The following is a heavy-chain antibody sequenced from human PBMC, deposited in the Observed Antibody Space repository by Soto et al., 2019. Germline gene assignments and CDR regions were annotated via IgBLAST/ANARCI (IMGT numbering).Heavy chain of an antibody. CDR1: GFTFSSYA. CDR3: AKDWYSGFEATFGYFQY. Sequence: GGSLRLSCAASGFTFSSYAMNWVRQAPGKGLEWVSVISGSGGSTYYADSVKGRFTISRDNSKNTVYLQMDSLRAEDTAVYYCAKDWYSGFEATFGYFQYWGQGTLVTVSS. D-gene: IGHD5-12*01. V-gene: IGHV3-23*01. J-gene: IGHJ1*01. CDR2: ISGSGGST.